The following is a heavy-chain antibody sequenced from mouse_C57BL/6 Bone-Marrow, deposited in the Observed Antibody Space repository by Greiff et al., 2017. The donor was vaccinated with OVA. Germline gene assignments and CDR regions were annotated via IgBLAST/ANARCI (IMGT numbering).Heavy chain of an antibody. Sequence: VPLQQSGAELSRPGASVKMSCKASGYTFTSFTMHLVKHRPGPGLAWIGSINPSSGYTKYNQKFKDNATLTADNASITAYMQLSSLTSEDSTVYYCVRSDYYDSSWFAYWGQGTLVTVSA. D-gene: IGHD1-1*01. J-gene: IGHJ3*01. CDR2: INPSSGYT. CDR1: GYTFTSFT. CDR3: VRSDYYDSSWFAY. V-gene: IGHV1-4*01.